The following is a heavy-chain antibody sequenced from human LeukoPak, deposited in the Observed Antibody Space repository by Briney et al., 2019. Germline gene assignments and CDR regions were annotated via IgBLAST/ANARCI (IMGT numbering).Heavy chain of an antibody. CDR1: GGSFSGYS. CDR3: ARLWFGEL. V-gene: IGHV4-34*01. J-gene: IGHJ4*02. D-gene: IGHD3-10*01. Sequence: PSETLSLTCAVYGGSFSGYSWSWIRQPPGKGLEWIGEINHRGSTNYNPSLKSRVTISVDTSKNQFSLRLSSVTAADTAAYYCARLWFGELWGQGTLVTVSS. CDR2: INHRGST.